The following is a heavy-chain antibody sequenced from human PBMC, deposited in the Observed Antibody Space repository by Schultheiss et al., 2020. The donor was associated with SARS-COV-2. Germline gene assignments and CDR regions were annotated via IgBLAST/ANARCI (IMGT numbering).Heavy chain of an antibody. V-gene: IGHV4-59*08. D-gene: IGHD3-16*01. CDR1: GGSISSYY. Sequence: SETLSLTCTVSGGSISSYYWSWIRQPPGKGLEWIGYIYYSGSTNYNPSLKSRVTISVDTSKNQFSLKLSSVTAADTAVYYCARQKWGLGIDYWGQGTLVTVPQ. CDR2: IYYSGST. J-gene: IGHJ4*02. CDR3: ARQKWGLGIDY.